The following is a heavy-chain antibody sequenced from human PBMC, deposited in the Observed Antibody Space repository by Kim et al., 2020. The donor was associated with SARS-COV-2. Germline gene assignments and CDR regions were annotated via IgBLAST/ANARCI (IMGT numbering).Heavy chain of an antibody. CDR1: GGSISSHY. CDR3: ARDRSYFSY. CDR2: IHYSGST. V-gene: IGHV4-59*11. J-gene: IGHJ4*02. Sequence: SETLSLTCTVSGGSISSHYWSWIRQPPGKGLEWIGYIHYSGSTNYNPSLKSRVTLSVDTSKNQFSLKLSSVTAADTAVYYCARDRSYFSYWGQGTLVTVS. D-gene: IGHD1-26*01.